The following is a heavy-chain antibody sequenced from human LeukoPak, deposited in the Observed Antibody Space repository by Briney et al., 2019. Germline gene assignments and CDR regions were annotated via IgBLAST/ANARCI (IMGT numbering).Heavy chain of an antibody. Sequence: GGSLRLSCAASGFTFGDYYMSWIRQAPGKGLECFSYISGDSDTIYYADSVKGRFTISRDNAKKSLYLQMNSLTAEDTAFYYCARGGSNGYNWFDPWGQGTLVTVSS. D-gene: IGHD3-22*01. CDR2: ISGDSDTI. J-gene: IGHJ5*02. CDR3: ARGGSNGYNWFDP. V-gene: IGHV3-11*01. CDR1: GFTFGDYY.